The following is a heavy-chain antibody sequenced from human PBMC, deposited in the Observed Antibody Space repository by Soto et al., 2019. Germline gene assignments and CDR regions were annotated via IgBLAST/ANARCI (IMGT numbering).Heavy chain of an antibody. CDR2: IYHTGST. CDR1: GGSFSDYY. V-gene: IGHV4-34*01. CDR3: ARGLLPWFFDL. J-gene: IGHJ2*01. Sequence: QVQLQQWGAGLWKPSETLSLTCAVYGGSFSDYYWTWIRQPPGKGLEWIGEIYHTGSTTYNPSLKSRGTITVDTSKTQFSLKLSSVTGADTAVYYCARGLLPWFFDLWGPGTLVTVSS.